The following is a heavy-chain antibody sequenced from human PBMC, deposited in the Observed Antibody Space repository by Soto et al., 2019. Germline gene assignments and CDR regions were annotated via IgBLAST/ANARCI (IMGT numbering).Heavy chain of an antibody. CDR1: GFTFIDYA. CDR2: VSHDGRNT. D-gene: IGHD6-19*01. Sequence: VQLVESGGGVVQPGRSLRLSCAASGFTFIDYAMHWVRQAPGKGLEWVAVVSHDGRNTHYADSLKGRFTISRDSYKNTVSLELTILRAEDTDVYYCAKGGRQWLVTSDFNYWGQGALVTVSS. CDR3: AKGGRQWLVTSDFNY. V-gene: IGHV3-30*18. J-gene: IGHJ4*02.